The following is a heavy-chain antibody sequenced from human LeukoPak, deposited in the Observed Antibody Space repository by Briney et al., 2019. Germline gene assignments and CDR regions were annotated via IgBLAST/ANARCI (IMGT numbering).Heavy chain of an antibody. J-gene: IGHJ5*02. CDR3: ARRFGETNWFDP. D-gene: IGHD3-10*01. V-gene: IGHV5-51*01. CDR2: IYPGDSDT. Sequence: GESLQISCKGSGSSFTSYWIGWVRPLPGKGLEWMGIIYPGDSDTRYSPSFQGQVTISADKSISTAYLQWSSLKASDTAMYYCARRFGETNWFDPWGQGTLVTVSS. CDR1: GSSFTSYW.